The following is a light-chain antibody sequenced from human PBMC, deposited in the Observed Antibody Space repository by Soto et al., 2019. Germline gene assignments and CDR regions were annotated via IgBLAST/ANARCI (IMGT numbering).Light chain of an antibody. V-gene: IGKV3-20*01. Sequence: DIGLTQSPGTLSLSPGERATLSCRASQSVSSNHLAWYQQKPGQAPRLLIYGGSSRATGIPGRFSGSGSETAFSLIITSLVPEDFAVYYCQQYDLSPWWTFGQGSK. CDR2: GGS. CDR1: QSVSSNH. J-gene: IGKJ1*01. CDR3: QQYDLSPWWT.